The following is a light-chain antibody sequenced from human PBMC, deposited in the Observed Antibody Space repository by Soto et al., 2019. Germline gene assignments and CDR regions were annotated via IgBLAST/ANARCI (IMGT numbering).Light chain of an antibody. Sequence: EIGLTKSPVTLSVSPGKRPTLSPRSSQRVSRNLAWYQQKPAQAPRLLIFGASTRATGIPASFSGSGSGTEFTLTISSLQYEDYAVYYCQQYNNWVRITFGQGTRLEIK. CDR3: QQYNNWVRIT. J-gene: IGKJ5*01. CDR1: QRVSRN. CDR2: GAS. V-gene: IGKV3-15*01.